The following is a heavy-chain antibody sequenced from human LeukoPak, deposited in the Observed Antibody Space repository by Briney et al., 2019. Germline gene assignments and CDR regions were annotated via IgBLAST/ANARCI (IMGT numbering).Heavy chain of an antibody. CDR2: INPNSGGT. D-gene: IGHD3-3*01. V-gene: IGHV1-2*02. Sequence: ASVKVSCKASGYTFTGYYMHWVRQAPGQGLEWMGWINPNSGGTNYAQKFQGRVTMTRDTSISTAYMELRRMTSDDTAVYYCATSVGTSGPELDYWGQGTPVTVSS. CDR3: ATSVGTSGPELDY. CDR1: GYTFTGYY. J-gene: IGHJ4*02.